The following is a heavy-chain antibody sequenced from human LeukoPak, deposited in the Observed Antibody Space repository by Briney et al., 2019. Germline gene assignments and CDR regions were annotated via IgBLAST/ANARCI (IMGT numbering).Heavy chain of an antibody. D-gene: IGHD2-2*02. CDR2: IYPGDSDT. V-gene: IGHV5-51*01. CDR3: ATSVVPAAILAFDY. J-gene: IGHJ4*02. CDR1: GYSFTSYW. Sequence: RGESLKISFKGSGYSFTSYWIGWVRQMPGKGLEWMGIIYPGDSDTRYSPSFQGQVTISADKSISTAYLQWSSLKASDTAMYYCATSVVPAAILAFDYWGQGTLVTVSS.